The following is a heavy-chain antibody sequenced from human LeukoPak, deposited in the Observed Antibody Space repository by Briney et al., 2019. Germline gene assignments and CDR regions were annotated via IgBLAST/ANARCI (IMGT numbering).Heavy chain of an antibody. Sequence: GGSLRLSCAASGFTFDDYDMSWVRQTPGRGLEWVSGINWSGGSTGYEDSVKGRFTVSRDNAKNSLYLHMNSLRAEDTALYYCAKEEWELLPDLYYGMDVWGQGTTVTVSS. CDR3: AKEEWELLPDLYYGMDV. CDR2: INWSGGST. V-gene: IGHV3-20*04. J-gene: IGHJ6*02. CDR1: GFTFDDYD. D-gene: IGHD1-26*01.